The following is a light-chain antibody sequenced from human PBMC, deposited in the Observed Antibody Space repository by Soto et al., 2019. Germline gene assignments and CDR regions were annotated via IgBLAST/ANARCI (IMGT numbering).Light chain of an antibody. Sequence: DIQMTQSPSTLSGSVGDRVTITCRASQTISSWLAWYQQKPGKAPKLLIYKASTLKSGVPSRFSGSGSGTEFTLTISRLQPDDFATYYCQHYNSYSEAFGQGTKVE. CDR2: KAS. J-gene: IGKJ1*01. CDR1: QTISSW. V-gene: IGKV1-5*03. CDR3: QHYNSYSEA.